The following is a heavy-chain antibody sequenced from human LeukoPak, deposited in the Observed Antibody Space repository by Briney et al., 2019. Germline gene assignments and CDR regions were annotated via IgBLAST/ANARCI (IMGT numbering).Heavy chain of an antibody. CDR3: AKERPKGYSDTTGYYFDY. J-gene: IGHJ4*02. CDR2: ISYDGSHE. V-gene: IGHV3-30*18. Sequence: GGSLRLSCAASGFTFNNYGLHWVRQAPGKGLEWVAVISYDGSHEYYADSVKGRFTISRDNSKRTLYLQMNSLRTEDTAVYYCAKERPKGYSDTTGYYFDYWGQGTLVTVSS. D-gene: IGHD3-22*01. CDR1: GFTFNNYG.